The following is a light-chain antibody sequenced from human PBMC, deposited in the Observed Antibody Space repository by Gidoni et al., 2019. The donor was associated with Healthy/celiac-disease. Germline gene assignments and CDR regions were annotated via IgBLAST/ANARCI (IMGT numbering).Light chain of an antibody. J-gene: IGLJ3*02. Sequence: QAALTQPRSVSGSPGQSVTISCTGTSSDVGGHHYVSWYQQQPVKAPKLLVYDVSKRPSWVPSRFSGSKSGYTASLTISGLQAEDQAYYYCCSYAGSYAWVCGGGTKLTVL. CDR1: SSDVGGHHY. CDR2: DVS. CDR3: CSYAGSYAWV. V-gene: IGLV2-11*01.